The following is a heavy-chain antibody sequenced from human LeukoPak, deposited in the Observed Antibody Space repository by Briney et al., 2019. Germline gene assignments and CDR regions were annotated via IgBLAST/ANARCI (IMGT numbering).Heavy chain of an antibody. CDR2: ISGSGGST. Sequence: GGSLRLSCAASGFTFSSYAMSWVRQAPGKGLEWVSAISGSGGSTYYADSVKGWFTISRDNSKKTLYLQVNSLRAEDTAVYYCAKESIQLWFWGRYDYWGQGTLVTVSS. D-gene: IGHD5-18*01. CDR1: GFTFSSYA. J-gene: IGHJ4*02. V-gene: IGHV3-23*01. CDR3: AKESIQLWFWGRYDY.